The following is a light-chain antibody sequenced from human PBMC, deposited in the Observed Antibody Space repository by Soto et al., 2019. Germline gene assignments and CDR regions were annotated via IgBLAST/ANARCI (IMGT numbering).Light chain of an antibody. J-gene: IGLJ1*01. CDR2: DVS. Sequence: SALTKPASVSGSPGQSSTISCTGTSSDVGGYNYVSWYQHHPGKAPKLIIYDVSNRPSGVSNRFSGSKSGNTASLTVSGLQPEDEADYYCSSYTTSNTRQIVFGTGTKVTVL. V-gene: IGLV2-14*03. CDR3: SSYTTSNTRQIV. CDR1: SSDVGGYNY.